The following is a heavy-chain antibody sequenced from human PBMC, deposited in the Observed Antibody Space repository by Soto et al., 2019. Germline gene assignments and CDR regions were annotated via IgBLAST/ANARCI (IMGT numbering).Heavy chain of an antibody. CDR1: GGTFSSYA. V-gene: IGHV1-69*06. J-gene: IGHJ6*02. Sequence: SVKVSCKASGGTFSSYAISWVRQAPGQGLEWMGGIIPIFGTANYAQKFQGRVTITADKSTSTAYMELSSLRSEDTAVFYCASTGYSSSWKIYYYYGMDVRGQGTTVTVSS. CDR3: ASTGYSSSWKIYYYYGMDV. CDR2: IIPIFGTA. D-gene: IGHD6-13*01.